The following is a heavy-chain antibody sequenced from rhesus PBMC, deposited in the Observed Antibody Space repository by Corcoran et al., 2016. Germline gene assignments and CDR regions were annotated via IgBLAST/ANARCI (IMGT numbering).Heavy chain of an antibody. D-gene: IGHD3-28*01. CDR3: ARRPYYYDSGYFY. J-gene: IGHJ4*01. CDR1: GYSISSGDY. V-gene: IGHV4-99*01. Sequence: QVQLQESGPGLVKPSETLSLTCAVSGYSISSGDYWGWSRQPQGKGREDIRYISGSSGSTYYNPSLKSRVTMSKDTSKNRFSLKLSSVTAADTAVYYCARRPYYYDSGYFYWGQEVLVTVSS. CDR2: ISGSSGST.